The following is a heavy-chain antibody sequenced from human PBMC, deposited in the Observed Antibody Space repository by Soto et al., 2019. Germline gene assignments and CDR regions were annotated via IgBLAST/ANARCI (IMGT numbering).Heavy chain of an antibody. CDR2: IWYDGSNK. CDR3: ARGSIVGATDFDY. D-gene: IGHD1-26*01. Sequence: QVQLVESGGGVVQPGRSLRLSCAASGFTFSSYGMHWVRQAPGKGLEWVAVIWYDGSNKYYVDSVKGRFTISRDNSKNTLYLQMNSLRAEDTAVYYCARGSIVGATDFDYWGQGTLVTVSS. J-gene: IGHJ4*02. CDR1: GFTFSSYG. V-gene: IGHV3-33*01.